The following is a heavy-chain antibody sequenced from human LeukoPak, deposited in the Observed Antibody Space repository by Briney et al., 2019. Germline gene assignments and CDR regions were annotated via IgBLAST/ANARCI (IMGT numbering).Heavy chain of an antibody. D-gene: IGHD3-3*01. J-gene: IGHJ4*02. CDR2: ISGSGGST. CDR3: AKDSTIFGVSNGPLDY. CDR1: GFTFSSYA. V-gene: IGHV3-23*01. Sequence: GGSLRLSCAASGFTFSSYAMSWVRQAPVKGLEWVSAISGSGGSTYYADSVKGRFTISRDNSKNTLYLQMNSLRAEDTAVYYCAKDSTIFGVSNGPLDYWGQGILVTVSS.